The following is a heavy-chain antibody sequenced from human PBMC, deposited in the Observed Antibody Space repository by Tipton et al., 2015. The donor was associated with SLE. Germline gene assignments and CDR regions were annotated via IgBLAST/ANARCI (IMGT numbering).Heavy chain of an antibody. D-gene: IGHD1-7*01. V-gene: IGHV4-59*06. J-gene: IGHJ2*01. CDR2: IYYSGST. CDR1: GGSISSHY. Sequence: TLSLTCTVSGGSISSHYWSWIPQPPGKGLEWIGYIYYSGSTYYNPSLKSRVTISVDTSKNQFSLKLSSVTAADTAVYYSAVITGTYGDWYFDLWGRGTLVTVSS. CDR3: AVITGTYGDWYFDL.